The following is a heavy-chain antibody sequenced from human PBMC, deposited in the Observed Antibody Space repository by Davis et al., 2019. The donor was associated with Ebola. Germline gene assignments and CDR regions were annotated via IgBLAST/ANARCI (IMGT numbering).Heavy chain of an antibody. CDR3: ARSYGDNWFDP. CDR2: INPNSGGT. J-gene: IGHJ5*02. Sequence: ASVKVSCKASGYTFTGYYMHWARQAPGQGLEWMGWINPNSGGTNYAQKFQGRVTMTRDTSISTAYMELSRLGSDDTAVYYCARSYGDNWFDPWGQGTLVTVSS. CDR1: GYTFTGYY. D-gene: IGHD4-17*01. V-gene: IGHV1-2*02.